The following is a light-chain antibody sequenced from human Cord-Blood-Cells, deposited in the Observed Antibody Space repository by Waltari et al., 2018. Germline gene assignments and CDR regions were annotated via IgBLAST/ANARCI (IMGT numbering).Light chain of an antibody. V-gene: IGLV2-14*01. J-gene: IGLJ3*02. CDR2: DVS. CDR1: SSDVGGYNY. Sequence: QSALTQPASVSGSPGQSITISCTGTSSDVGGYNYVSWYQQHPGKAPKLMIYDVSNRPSGVSNPFSGSKSGNTSSLTISGLQAEDEADYDGSSYTSSSTLGVFGAGTKLNVL. CDR3: SSYTSSSTLGV.